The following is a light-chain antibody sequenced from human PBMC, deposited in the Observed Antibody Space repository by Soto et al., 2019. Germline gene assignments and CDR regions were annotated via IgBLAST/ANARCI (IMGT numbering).Light chain of an antibody. Sequence: DIQMTPSPSTLSGSVGDRVTITCRASQTISSWLAWYQQKPGKAPKLLIYKASTLKSGVPSRFSGSGSGTKVTLTISSLQPDDFATYYCQHYNSYSEAFGQGTKVELK. J-gene: IGKJ1*01. CDR2: KAS. CDR1: QTISSW. CDR3: QHYNSYSEA. V-gene: IGKV1-5*03.